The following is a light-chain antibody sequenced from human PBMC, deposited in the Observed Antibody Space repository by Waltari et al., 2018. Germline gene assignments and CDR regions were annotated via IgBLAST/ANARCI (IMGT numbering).Light chain of an antibody. V-gene: IGKV2-30*02. Sequence: DIVMTQSPLSLPVTLGQPASISCRSSQSLVHSNGNTYLNWFQQRPGQSPRRLIYEVSNRDSGVPDRFSGSGSGTDFTLKISRVEAEDVVVYYCMQLTNWPRTFGQGTKVEIK. J-gene: IGKJ1*01. CDR2: EVS. CDR1: QSLVHSNGNTY. CDR3: MQLTNWPRT.